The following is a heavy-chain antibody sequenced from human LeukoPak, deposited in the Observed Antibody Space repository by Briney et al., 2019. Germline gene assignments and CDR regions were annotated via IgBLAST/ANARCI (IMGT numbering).Heavy chain of an antibody. D-gene: IGHD3-16*01. CDR2: IKPKSGGT. J-gene: IGHJ4*02. CDR1: GHTLTGYY. CDR3: ASAESHDYGET. V-gene: IGHV1-2*02. Sequence: GASVKVSCKASGHTLTGYYLHWLRQAPGQGLEWMGWIKPKSGGTQFAQKFQGRVTMDRDTSLSTVYMELSGLRSGDTAIYYCASAESHDYGETWGQGTLVTVSS.